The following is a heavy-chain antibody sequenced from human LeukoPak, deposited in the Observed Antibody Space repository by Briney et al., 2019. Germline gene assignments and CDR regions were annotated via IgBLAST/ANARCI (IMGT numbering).Heavy chain of an antibody. CDR3: ARDSGTYQFYDSSGYRDY. J-gene: IGHJ4*02. V-gene: IGHV3-7*01. Sequence: GGSLRLSCAAFGFTFSTYWMSWVRQAPGKGLEWVANIKEDGSVRYYVDSVKGRFTISRDNARTSLFLQMNSLRAEDTAVYYCARDSGTYQFYDSSGYRDYWGQGTLVTVSS. CDR2: IKEDGSVR. CDR1: GFTFSTYW. D-gene: IGHD3-22*01.